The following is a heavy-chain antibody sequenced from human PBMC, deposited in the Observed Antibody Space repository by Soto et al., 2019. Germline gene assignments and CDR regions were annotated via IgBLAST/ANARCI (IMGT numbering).Heavy chain of an antibody. CDR3: ARGGGLTPNFDY. CDR1: GGSISSYY. D-gene: IGHD7-27*01. Sequence: PSETLSLTCTVSGGSISSYYWSWIRQPPGKGLEWIGYIHSSGNSNYNPSLKSRVTASADTSKNQFSLKLKSVTAADTAVYYCARGGGLTPNFDYWGQGTLVTVS. J-gene: IGHJ4*02. V-gene: IGHV4-59*01. CDR2: IHSSGNS.